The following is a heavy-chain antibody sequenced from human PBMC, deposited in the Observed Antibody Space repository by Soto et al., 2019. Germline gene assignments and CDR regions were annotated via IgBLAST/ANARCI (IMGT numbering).Heavy chain of an antibody. V-gene: IGHV4-59*01. D-gene: IGHD3-22*01. J-gene: IGHJ4*02. CDR2: IYYSGST. CDR1: GGSISSYY. Sequence: SETLSLTCTVSGGSISSYYWSWIRQPPGKGLEWIGYIYYSGSTNYNPSLKSRVTISVDTSKNQFSLKLSSVTAADTAVYYCARVPPGYYDSSGYYFDYWGQGTLVTVS. CDR3: ARVPPGYYDSSGYYFDY.